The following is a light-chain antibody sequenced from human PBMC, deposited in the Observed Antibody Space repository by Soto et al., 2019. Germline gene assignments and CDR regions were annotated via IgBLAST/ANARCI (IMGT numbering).Light chain of an antibody. CDR1: SSDVGSYNR. CDR3: CSYAGSSTYYV. J-gene: IGLJ1*01. Sequence: QSALTQPASVSGSPGQSITISCTGTSSDVGSYNRVSWYQQHPGKAPKLMIYEVSKRPSGVSHRFSGSKSGNTASLTISGLQAEDEADYYCCSYAGSSTYYVFGPGTKVTVL. CDR2: EVS. V-gene: IGLV2-23*02.